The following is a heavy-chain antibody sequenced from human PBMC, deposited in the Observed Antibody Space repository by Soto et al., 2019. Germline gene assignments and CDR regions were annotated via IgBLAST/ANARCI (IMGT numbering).Heavy chain of an antibody. J-gene: IGHJ5*02. CDR2: IYYTGST. V-gene: IGHV4-59*08. CDR3: ARHPHCSANSCYFNWFDP. D-gene: IGHD2-15*01. Sequence: PSETLSLTCTVSAGSLSSYYWSWIRQPPGKGLEWIAYIYYTGSTYYNPSLKSRVTISVDTSNNQFSLKLRSVTAADTAVYYFARHPHCSANSCYFNWFDPWGQGALVTVSS. CDR1: AGSLSSYY.